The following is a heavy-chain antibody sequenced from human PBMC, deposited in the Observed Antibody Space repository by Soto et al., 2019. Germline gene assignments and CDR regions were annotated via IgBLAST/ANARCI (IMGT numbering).Heavy chain of an antibody. CDR3: ARGYYISGYPRNYFEY. CDR1: GFTFSSYG. CDR2: IWYDGSNN. D-gene: IGHD3-22*01. J-gene: IGHJ4*02. V-gene: IGHV3-33*01. Sequence: QVQLVESAGGVVQPGRSLRLSCAASGFTFSSYGMHWVRQAPDKGLEWVAVIWYDGSNNYYADSVNVRFTISRENSEHTLYLQRNIPRAEDTAVYYCARGYYISGYPRNYFEYWVQGTLVTVSS.